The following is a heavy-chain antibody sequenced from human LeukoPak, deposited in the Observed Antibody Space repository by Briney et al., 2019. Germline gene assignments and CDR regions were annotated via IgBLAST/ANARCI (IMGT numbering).Heavy chain of an antibody. V-gene: IGHV1-2*02. Sequence: ASVKVSCKASGYTFTGYYMHWVRQAPGQGLEWMGWINPNSGGTNYAQKFQGRVTMTRDTSISTAYMELSRLRSDDTAVYYCARRYGIRTYYYMDAWGKGTTVTISS. CDR1: GYTFTGYY. D-gene: IGHD3-9*01. CDR3: ARRYGIRTYYYMDA. CDR2: INPNSGGT. J-gene: IGHJ6*03.